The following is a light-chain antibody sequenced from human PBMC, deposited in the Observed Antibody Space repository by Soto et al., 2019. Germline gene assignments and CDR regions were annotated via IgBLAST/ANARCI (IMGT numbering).Light chain of an antibody. CDR2: KAS. CDR3: QLYNSYSYT. V-gene: IGKV1-5*03. J-gene: IGKJ2*01. CDR1: QNISPW. Sequence: DIQMTQSPSALSASVGDRVTITCRASQNISPWLAWYQQKPGKAPNLLIYKASTLETGGPSRFSGSGSGTEYTVIISSLQPDDFATYYCQLYNSYSYTFGQGTKLEI.